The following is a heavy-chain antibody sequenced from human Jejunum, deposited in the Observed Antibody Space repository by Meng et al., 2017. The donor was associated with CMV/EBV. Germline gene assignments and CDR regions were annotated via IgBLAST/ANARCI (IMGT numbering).Heavy chain of an antibody. CDR3: ARGPYHSTSSPYYYGMDV. D-gene: IGHD6-6*01. V-gene: IGHV3-11*04. J-gene: IGHJ6*02. Sequence: DYSMSWIRQAPGKGLEWVSYVSSRVTSEYYVDSVKCRFTISRDNAKNSLFLQMSSLRADDTAVYYCARGPYHSTSSPYYYGMDVWGQGTTVTVSS. CDR2: VSSRVTSE. CDR1: DYS.